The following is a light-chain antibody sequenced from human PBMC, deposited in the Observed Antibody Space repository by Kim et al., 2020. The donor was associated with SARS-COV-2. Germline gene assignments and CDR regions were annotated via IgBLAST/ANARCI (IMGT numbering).Light chain of an antibody. J-gene: IGKJ1*01. Sequence: DIQMTQSPSTLSASVGDRVTITCRASQSILSWLAWYQQKPGKAPQVLIYKASTLQSGVPSRFSGSGSGTEFTLTISSLQPDDFATYYCQQYNSYSWTFGQGTKVDIK. CDR2: KAS. V-gene: IGKV1-5*03. CDR3: QQYNSYSWT. CDR1: QSILSW.